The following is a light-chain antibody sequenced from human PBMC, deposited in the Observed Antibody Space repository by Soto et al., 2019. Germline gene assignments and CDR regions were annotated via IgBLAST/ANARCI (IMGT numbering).Light chain of an antibody. CDR3: CSYATYRTYV. V-gene: IGLV2-23*01. J-gene: IGLJ1*01. CDR2: EDN. CDR1: SNDVGSYNL. Sequence: LTQPASLSGSPGQSITISCTGTSNDVGSYNLVSWYQQHPGKAPKLLIYEDNKRPSGVSNRFSGSKSGNTASLTISSIQSEDEADYHCCSYATYRTYVFGTGTKVXVL.